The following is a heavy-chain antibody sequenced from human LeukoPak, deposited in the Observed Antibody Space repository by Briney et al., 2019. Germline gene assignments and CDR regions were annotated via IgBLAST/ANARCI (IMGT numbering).Heavy chain of an antibody. CDR3: ATDRRSSLDH. CDR2: ISSSSSYI. J-gene: IGHJ4*02. CDR1: GFTFSSYS. V-gene: IGHV3-21*01. Sequence: GGSLRLSCAASGFTFSSYSMNWVRQAPGKGLEWVSSISSSSSYIYYADSVKSRFTISRDNAVNSLYLQMSTLRPEDTAVYYCATDRRSSLDHWGQGTLVAVSS.